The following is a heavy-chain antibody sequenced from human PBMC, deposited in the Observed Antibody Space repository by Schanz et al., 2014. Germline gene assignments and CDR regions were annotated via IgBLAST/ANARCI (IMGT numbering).Heavy chain of an antibody. V-gene: IGHV1-46*03. CDR1: GYTFTSDS. CDR2: INPSGGST. J-gene: IGHJ4*02. Sequence: QVQLVQSGAEVKKPGASVKASCKASGYTFTSDSMHWERPARGQGLEWMGMINPSGGSTTYAQKFQGRVTMTRDTSTSTVYMELSSLRSEDAAVYCCARDGVDAAAGGNYWGQGTLVTVSS. D-gene: IGHD6-13*01. CDR3: ARDGVDAAAGGNY.